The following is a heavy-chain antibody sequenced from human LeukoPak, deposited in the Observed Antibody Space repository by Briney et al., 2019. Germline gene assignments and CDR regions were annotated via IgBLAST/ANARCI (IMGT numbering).Heavy chain of an antibody. J-gene: IGHJ3*02. CDR2: IYYSGST. Sequence: SETLSLTCTVSGDSISSYYWSWIRQPPGKGLEWIGYIYYSGSTNYNPSLKSRVTISVDTSKNQLSLKLSSVTAADTAVYSCVRHVARAFDIWGQGTKVTVSS. CDR1: GDSISSYY. CDR3: VRHVARAFDI. V-gene: IGHV4-59*08.